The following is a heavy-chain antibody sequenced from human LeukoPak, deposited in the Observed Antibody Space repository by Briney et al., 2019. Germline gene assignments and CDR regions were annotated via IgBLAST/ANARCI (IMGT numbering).Heavy chain of an antibody. J-gene: IGHJ4*02. Sequence: PGGSLRLSCSASGFTFSSYAMTWVRQAAGQGLEWVSTIKTGGGGTYYADSVEGRFTTSRDNSNSTLFLQMNSLRAEDTALYYCAKGVGYDYGDYLDHWGQGILVTVSS. CDR1: GFTFSSYA. V-gene: IGHV3-23*01. CDR3: AKGVGYDYGDYLDH. CDR2: IKTGGGGT. D-gene: IGHD4-17*01.